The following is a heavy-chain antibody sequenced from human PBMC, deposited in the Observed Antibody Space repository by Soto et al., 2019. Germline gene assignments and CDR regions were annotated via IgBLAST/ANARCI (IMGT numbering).Heavy chain of an antibody. D-gene: IGHD2-15*01. J-gene: IGHJ6*02. Sequence: ASVKVSCKASGYDFNIYDIHWVRQSTGQGPEWMGWMTPKLETPGYAPKFQGRFTMTRDTSRSAVYIELSSLGSEDTAVYFCARGGDGFRSGETYYSAVEAWGQGTTVSVAS. CDR1: GYDFNIYD. CDR3: ARGGDGFRSGETYYSAVEA. CDR2: MTPKLETP. V-gene: IGHV1-8*01.